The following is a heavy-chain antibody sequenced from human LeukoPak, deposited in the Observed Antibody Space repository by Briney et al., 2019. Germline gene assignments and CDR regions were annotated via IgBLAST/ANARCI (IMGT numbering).Heavy chain of an antibody. CDR1: GGSISSSNW. CDR3: ARESIGFGELLRWFDP. D-gene: IGHD3-10*01. V-gene: IGHV4-4*02. J-gene: IGHJ5*02. CDR2: IYHSGST. Sequence: SGTLSLTCAVSGGSISSSNWWSWVRQPPGKGLEWIGEIYHSGSTNYNPSLKSRVTISVDKSKNQFSLKLSSVTAADTAMYYCARESIGFGELLRWFDPWGQGTLVTVSS.